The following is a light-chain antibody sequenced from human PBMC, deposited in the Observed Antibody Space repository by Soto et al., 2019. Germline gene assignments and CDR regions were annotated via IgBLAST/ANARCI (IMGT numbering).Light chain of an antibody. CDR1: FSAVGGYDY. J-gene: IGLJ1*01. V-gene: IGLV2-14*01. CDR2: EVT. CDR3: SSHTSGSTRV. Sequence: QSALTQPASVSGSPGQSIAISCTGTFSAVGGYDYVSWYQQHPDKAPKLMIYEVTKRPSGVSNRFSGSKSGNTASLTISGLQPEDEADYYCSSHTSGSTRVFVSGTKVTVL.